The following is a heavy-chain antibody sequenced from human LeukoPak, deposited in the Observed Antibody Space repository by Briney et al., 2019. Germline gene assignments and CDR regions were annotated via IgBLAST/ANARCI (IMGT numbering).Heavy chain of an antibody. CDR1: GYSFTSCW. CDR2: IYPGDSDT. Sequence: GESLQISCQGSGYSFTSCWIGWVRQMPGKGLEWMGIIYPGDSDTRYSPSFQGQVTISADKSISTAYLQWSSLKASDTAMYYCARHSAFPKQLPADYWGQGTLVTVSS. J-gene: IGHJ4*02. V-gene: IGHV5-51*01. D-gene: IGHD6-13*01. CDR3: ARHSAFPKQLPADY.